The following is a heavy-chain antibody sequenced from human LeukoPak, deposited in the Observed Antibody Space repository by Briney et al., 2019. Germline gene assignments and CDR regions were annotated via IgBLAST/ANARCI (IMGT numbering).Heavy chain of an antibody. CDR2: LDQSRSQK. Sequence: PGGSLRLSCAASGFTFNRSWMNWVRQAPGKGLEWVANLDQSRSQKRYVESVKGRFIISKDNPGASLYLDMYSLRAEDTAIYYCAIWSSGNYWGQGTLVTVSS. D-gene: IGHD2-8*02. CDR3: AIWSSGNY. V-gene: IGHV3-7*01. CDR1: GFTFNRSW. J-gene: IGHJ4*02.